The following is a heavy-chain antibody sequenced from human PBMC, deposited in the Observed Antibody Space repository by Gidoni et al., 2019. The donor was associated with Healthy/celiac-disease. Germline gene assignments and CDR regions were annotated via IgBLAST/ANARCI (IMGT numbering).Heavy chain of an antibody. J-gene: IGHJ5*02. CDR3: ARDDYGDYEGSYNWFDP. CDR1: GFTFSSYS. D-gene: IGHD4-17*01. Sequence: EVQLVESGGGLVKPGGSLRLSCAASGFTFSSYSMNWGRQAPGKGLEWVSSISSSSSYIYYADSVKGRFTISRDNAKNSLYLQMNSLRAEDTAVYYCARDDYGDYEGSYNWFDPWGQGTLVTVSS. V-gene: IGHV3-21*01. CDR2: ISSSSSYI.